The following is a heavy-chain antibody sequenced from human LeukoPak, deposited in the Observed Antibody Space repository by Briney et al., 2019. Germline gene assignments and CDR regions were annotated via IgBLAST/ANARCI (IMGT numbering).Heavy chain of an antibody. V-gene: IGHV4-39*06. Sequence: SETLSLTCSISGGSLNSGYNYWGWVRQPPGKGLEWMGGIYKSGTTYYNPSLKSRLTISVDTSKNQFPLRLSSVTAADTAVYYCARDADYGSSGYYFDTFDIWGQGRMVTVSS. J-gene: IGHJ3*02. CDR1: GGSLNSGYNY. CDR3: ARDADYGSSGYYFDTFDI. D-gene: IGHD3-22*01. CDR2: IYKSGTT.